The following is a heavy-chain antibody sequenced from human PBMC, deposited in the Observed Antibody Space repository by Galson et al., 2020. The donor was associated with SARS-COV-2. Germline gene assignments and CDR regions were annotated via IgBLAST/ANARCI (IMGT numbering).Heavy chain of an antibody. CDR2: IWYDGSNK. Sequence: GESLKISCEASGFTFSTYGMDWVRQAPGKGLEWVAVIWYDGSNKYYADSVKGRFTISRDNSKNTLYLQMNSLRADDAAVYYCARGSSSNALDIWGQGTMVTVSS. CDR1: GFTFSTYG. J-gene: IGHJ3*02. V-gene: IGHV3-33*01. D-gene: IGHD3-10*01. CDR3: ARGSSSNALDI.